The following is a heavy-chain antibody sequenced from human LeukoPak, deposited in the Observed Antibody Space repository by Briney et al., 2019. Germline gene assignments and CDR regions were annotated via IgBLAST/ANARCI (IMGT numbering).Heavy chain of an antibody. V-gene: IGHV4-59*01. D-gene: IGHD3-10*01. Sequence: PSETLSLTCTVSGGSISSYYWSWIRQPPGKGLEWIGYIYYSGSTNYNPSLKSRVTISVDTSKNQFSLKLSSLTAADTAVYYCARDLRITMVRGVISYYYYSMDVWGKGTTVTVSS. CDR3: ARDLRITMVRGVISYYYYSMDV. CDR2: IYYSGST. CDR1: GGSISSYY. J-gene: IGHJ6*03.